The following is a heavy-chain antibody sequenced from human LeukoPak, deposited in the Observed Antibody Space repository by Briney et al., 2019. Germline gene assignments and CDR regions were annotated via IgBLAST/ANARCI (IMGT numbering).Heavy chain of an antibody. CDR2: ISYSGNT. V-gene: IGHV4-39*01. D-gene: IGHD2-8*01. J-gene: IGHJ5*02. Sequence: SETLSLTCTVSDVSIISSTYFWGWIRQPPGEGLEWIGSISYSGNTYYNPSLKSRVSISADTPKNHFSLQLSSVTAADTAVYYCARQEVVLMLYGLDSWGQGTLVTVSS. CDR1: DVSIISSTYF. CDR3: ARQEVVLMLYGLDS.